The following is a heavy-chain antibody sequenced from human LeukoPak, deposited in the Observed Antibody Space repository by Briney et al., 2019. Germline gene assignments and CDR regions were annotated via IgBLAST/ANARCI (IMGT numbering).Heavy chain of an antibody. V-gene: IGHV3-49*04. D-gene: IGHD3-3*01. CDR2: IRSKAYGGTT. CDR1: GFTFGDYA. Sequence: GGSLRLSCTASGFTFGDYAMSWVRQAPGKGLEWVGFIRSKAYGGTTEYAASVKGRFTISRDDSKSIAYLQMNSLKTEDTAVYYCAGGYDIVNWFDPWGQGTLVTVSS. J-gene: IGHJ5*02. CDR3: AGGYDIVNWFDP.